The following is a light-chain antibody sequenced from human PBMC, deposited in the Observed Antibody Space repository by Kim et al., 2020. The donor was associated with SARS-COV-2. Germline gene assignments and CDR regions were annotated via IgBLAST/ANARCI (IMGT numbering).Light chain of an antibody. CDR2: RNN. Sequence: QAGLTQPPSVSKGLRETATLTCTGSSKNVGNQGAAWLQQHQGHPPKVLSDRNNNRPSGISERFSASRSGNTASLTITGLQPEDEADYYCSAWDTSLNAVVFGGGTQLTVL. J-gene: IGLJ3*02. CDR3: SAWDTSLNAVV. CDR1: SKNVGNQG. V-gene: IGLV10-54*01.